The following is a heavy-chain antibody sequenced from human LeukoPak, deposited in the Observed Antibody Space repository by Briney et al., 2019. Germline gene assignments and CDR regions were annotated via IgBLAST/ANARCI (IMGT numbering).Heavy chain of an antibody. D-gene: IGHD3-22*01. CDR2: IHSSGGT. Sequence: SETLSLTCTDSIGSVNSAVYYWGWIRQPPGKGLEWIGSIHSSGGTYYNPSLKSRVTMSIDTSKNQFSLNLSSVTAADGGVYYCAKHEGSYYDKSGYTFDFWGQGTQVTVSS. CDR3: AKHEGSYYDKSGYTFDF. CDR1: IGSVNSAVYY. J-gene: IGHJ4*02. V-gene: IGHV4-39*01.